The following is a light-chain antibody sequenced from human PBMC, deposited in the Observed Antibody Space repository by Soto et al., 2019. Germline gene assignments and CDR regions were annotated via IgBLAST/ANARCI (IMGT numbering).Light chain of an antibody. CDR1: SGHNNYA. CDR2: LHSDGSH. V-gene: IGLV4-69*01. J-gene: IGLJ2*01. Sequence: QSVLTQSPSASASLGASVKLTCTLSSGHNNYAIAWHQQQPEKGPRYLMKLHSDGSHIKGDGIPDRFSGSSSRAERYLTISTLQSEDEADYYCQTWGAGSVVFGGGTKVTVL. CDR3: QTWGAGSVV.